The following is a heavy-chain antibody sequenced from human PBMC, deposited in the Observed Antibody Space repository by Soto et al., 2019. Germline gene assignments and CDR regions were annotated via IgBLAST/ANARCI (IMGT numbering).Heavy chain of an antibody. J-gene: IGHJ4*02. V-gene: IGHV4-31*01. CDR2: ISYGGST. D-gene: IGHD2-15*01. CDR1: GGSINSGGYC. CDR3: SRGLLV. Sequence: QVQLQESGPGLVKPSQTLSLTCTVSGGSINSGGYCWSWIRQHPGKGLDWIGCISYGGSTSYNPSLKSPVTIAVATSKNQFSLTLTSVTAAATAVYYCSRGLLVWGQGALITVSS.